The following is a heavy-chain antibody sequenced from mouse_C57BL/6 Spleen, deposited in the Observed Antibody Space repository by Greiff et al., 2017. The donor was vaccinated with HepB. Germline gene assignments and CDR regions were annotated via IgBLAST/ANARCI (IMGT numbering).Heavy chain of an antibody. D-gene: IGHD1-1*01. CDR2: ISSGGDYI. CDR1: GFTFSSYA. J-gene: IGHJ1*03. V-gene: IGHV5-9-1*02. Sequence: EVKLMESGEGLVKPGGSLKLSCAASGFTFSSYAMSWVRQTPEKRLEWVAYISSGGDYIYYADTVKGQFTISRDNARNTLYLQMNSLKSEDTAMYYCTRVIYYYGSSHWYFDVWGTGTTVTVSS. CDR3: TRVIYYYGSSHWYFDV.